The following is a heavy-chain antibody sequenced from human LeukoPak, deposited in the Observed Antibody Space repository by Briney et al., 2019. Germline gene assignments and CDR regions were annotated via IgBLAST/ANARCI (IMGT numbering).Heavy chain of an antibody. V-gene: IGHV3-48*02. CDR1: GFTFSSYS. CDR2: ISSSSSTI. CDR3: ARDLMGCSSTSCYEGLDPEGPNFDY. Sequence: GGSLRLSCAASGFTFSSYSMNWVRQAPGKGLEWVSYISSSSSTIYYADSVKGRFTISRDNAKNSLYLQMNSLRDEDTAVYNCARDLMGCSSTSCYEGLDPEGPNFDYWGQGTLVTVSS. D-gene: IGHD2-2*01. J-gene: IGHJ4*02.